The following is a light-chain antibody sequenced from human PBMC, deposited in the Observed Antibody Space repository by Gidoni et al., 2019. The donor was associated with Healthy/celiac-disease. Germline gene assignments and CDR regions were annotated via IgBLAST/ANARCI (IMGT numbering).Light chain of an antibody. V-gene: IGLV6-57*01. CDR2: EDN. CDR3: QSYDSSNHVV. CDR1: SGSSASNY. Sequence: NFMLTQPPSVSESPRKTVTISCTRSSGSSASNYVQWYQQRPGSSPTTVIYEDNQRPSGVPDRFSGSIDSSSNSASLTISGLKTEDEADYYCQSYDSSNHVVFGGGTKLTVL. J-gene: IGLJ2*01.